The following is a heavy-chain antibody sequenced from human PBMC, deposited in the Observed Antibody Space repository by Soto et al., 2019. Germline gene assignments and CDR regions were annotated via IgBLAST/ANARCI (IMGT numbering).Heavy chain of an antibody. D-gene: IGHD6-19*01. V-gene: IGHV5-51*01. J-gene: IGHJ3*02. CDR1: GYSFTSYW. CDR2: IYPRDSDT. CDR3: ARRDSRIAVAGLDAFDI. Sequence: GESLKISCKGSGYSFTSYWIGWVRQMPGKGLEWMGIIYPRDSDTRYSPSFQGQVTISADKSISTAYLQWSSLKASDTAMYYYARRDSRIAVAGLDAFDIWGQGTMVTVSS.